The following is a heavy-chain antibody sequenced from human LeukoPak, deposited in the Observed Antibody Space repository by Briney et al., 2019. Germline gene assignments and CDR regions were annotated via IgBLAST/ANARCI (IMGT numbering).Heavy chain of an antibody. CDR3: AKDGSGGGWKWFDP. CDR2: IWYDGSNK. CDR1: GFTFSSYG. V-gene: IGHV3-33*06. J-gene: IGHJ5*02. D-gene: IGHD2-15*01. Sequence: PGRSLRLSCAASGFTFSSYGFHWVRQAPGKGLEWVAVIWYDGSNKYCADSVKGRFTISRDSSKNTLYLQMNSLRAEDTAVYYCAKDGSGGGWKWFDPWGQGTLVTVSS.